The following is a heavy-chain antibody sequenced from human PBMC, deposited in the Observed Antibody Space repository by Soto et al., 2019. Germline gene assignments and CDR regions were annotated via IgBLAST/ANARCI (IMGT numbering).Heavy chain of an antibody. J-gene: IGHJ5*02. CDR1: GYIFTGNY. D-gene: IGHD3-10*01. CDR2: IDPPSGAT. V-gene: IGHV1-2*02. CDR3: ARAHALGFSNWYDP. Sequence: GASVKVSCKASGYIFTGNYIHCVRKAPGQGLEWLGWIDPPSGATSYAQKFRGRVTMSADTPASTAYMDLARLKSDYTAGYYCARAHALGFSNWYDPWGRRTRGTV.